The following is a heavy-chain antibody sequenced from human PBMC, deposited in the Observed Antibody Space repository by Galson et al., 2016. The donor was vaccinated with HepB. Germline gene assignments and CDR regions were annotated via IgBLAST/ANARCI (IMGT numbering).Heavy chain of an antibody. CDR2: IYPGDSDT. CDR1: GYIFTNYW. Sequence: QSGAEVKKPGESLKISCKGSGYIFTNYWIGWVRQMPGKGLEWMGSIYPGDSDTRYSLSFQGQVTISADKSISTAYLEWSSLKASDTAMYYCAGPIVVADISNALDMWGQGTLVTVSS. CDR3: AGPIVVADISNALDM. D-gene: IGHD2-15*01. J-gene: IGHJ3*02. V-gene: IGHV5-51*01.